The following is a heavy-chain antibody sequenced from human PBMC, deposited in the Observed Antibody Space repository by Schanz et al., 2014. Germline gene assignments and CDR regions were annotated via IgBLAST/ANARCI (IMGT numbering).Heavy chain of an antibody. Sequence: EVQLLESGGGLVQPGGSLRLSCAASGFTFSSYAMSWVRQAPGKGLEWVSYISGTTTYTNYADSVKGRFTISRDNAKNSLYLQMNSLRAEDTALYYCAIIGVMVAVAGTRADYWGQGTLVTVSS. D-gene: IGHD6-19*01. CDR1: GFTFSSYA. CDR2: ISGTTTYT. V-gene: IGHV3-48*04. J-gene: IGHJ4*02. CDR3: AIIGVMVAVAGTRADY.